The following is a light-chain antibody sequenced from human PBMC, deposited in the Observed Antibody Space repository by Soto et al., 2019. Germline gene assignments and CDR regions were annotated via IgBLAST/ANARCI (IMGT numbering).Light chain of an antibody. V-gene: IGKV1-5*03. CDR1: QGISSW. CDR2: KAS. J-gene: IGKJ1*01. CDR3: QQYYTYSRT. Sequence: DIQMTQSPSTLSASVGDRVTITCRASQGISSWLAWYQQKPGKAPDLLIYKASSLESGVPSRFSGSGSGTEFTLTISSLQPDDFATYYCQQYYTYSRTFDQGTKVEIK.